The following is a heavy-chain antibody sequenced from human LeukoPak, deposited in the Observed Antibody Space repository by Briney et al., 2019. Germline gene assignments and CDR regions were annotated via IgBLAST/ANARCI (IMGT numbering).Heavy chain of an antibody. CDR3: ARGASADFTDS. CDR1: AVSISSYH. Sequence: SETLSLTCTGPAVSISSYHWSWIRQPPGKGLEWIGYMYYRGTIKYNPSLKSRVTISIDTSNNQFSLKLNSVTAAHTAIYYCARGASADFTDSCGQGILVTVYS. V-gene: IGHV4-59*01. J-gene: IGHJ4*02. D-gene: IGHD3-3*01. CDR2: MYYRGTI.